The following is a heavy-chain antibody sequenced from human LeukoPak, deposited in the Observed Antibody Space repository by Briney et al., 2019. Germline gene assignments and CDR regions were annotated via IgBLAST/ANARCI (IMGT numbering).Heavy chain of an antibody. CDR1: GFTFSYYG. Sequence: PGGSPRLSCAASGFTFSYYGMHWVRQAPGKGLEWVAYVAPDGNFRDYVDSVKGRFTVSRDNSKDTLYLQMDSLRTEDTGVYYCANLPYNWNTHFDDYWGHGTLVTVSS. CDR2: VAPDGNFR. V-gene: IGHV3-30*02. CDR3: ANLPYNWNTHFDDY. J-gene: IGHJ4*01. D-gene: IGHD1-1*01.